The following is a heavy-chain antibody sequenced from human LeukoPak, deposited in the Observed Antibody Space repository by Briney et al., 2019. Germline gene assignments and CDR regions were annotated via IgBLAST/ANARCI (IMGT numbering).Heavy chain of an antibody. CDR2: ISWNSGSI. CDR3: AKDIDSYSSGWYGGFDY. Sequence: QPGGSLRLSCAASGFTLDGYAMHWVRQAPGKGLEGVSGISWNSGSIGYADSVKGRFTISRDNAKNSLHLQMNSLRAEDTALYYCAKDIDSYSSGWYGGFDYWGQGTLVTVSS. V-gene: IGHV3-9*01. D-gene: IGHD6-19*01. J-gene: IGHJ4*02. CDR1: GFTLDGYA.